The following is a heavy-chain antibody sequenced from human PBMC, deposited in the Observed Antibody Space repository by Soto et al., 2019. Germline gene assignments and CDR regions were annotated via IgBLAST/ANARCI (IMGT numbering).Heavy chain of an antibody. V-gene: IGHV1-18*01. CDR1: GYMFVTYG. J-gene: IGHJ4*02. Sequence: QVQLGQSGAEVKKPGASVKVSCKASGYMFVTYGINWVRQAPGQGLEWMGWISAYNGNTKYAQNLQGRVTMTTDASTSKAYMEMRSLRSDDTAVYYWARDLDGSGSYYTAYWGPGTLVTVSS. CDR2: ISAYNGNT. D-gene: IGHD3-10*01. CDR3: ARDLDGSGSYYTAY.